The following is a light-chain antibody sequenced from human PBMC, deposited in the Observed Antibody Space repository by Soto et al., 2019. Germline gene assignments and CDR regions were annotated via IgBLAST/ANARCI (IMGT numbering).Light chain of an antibody. CDR2: APS. V-gene: IGKV1-9*01. J-gene: IGKJ5*01. CDR1: QGISSY. CDR3: QQLNSYPIT. Sequence: IQLTQSPSSLSASVGDRVNTSCRASQGISSYLAWYQQKTGKAPKLLIYAPSTLQSGVPSNFSGSGSGTDFTLTISSLQPEDFATYYCQQLNSYPITFGQGTRLEIK.